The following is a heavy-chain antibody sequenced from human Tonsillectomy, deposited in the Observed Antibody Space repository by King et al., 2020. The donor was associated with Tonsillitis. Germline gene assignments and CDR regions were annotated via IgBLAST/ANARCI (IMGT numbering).Heavy chain of an antibody. Sequence: QLVQSGAEVKKPGESLKISCKASDYRFTNYWIGWVRQMPGKGLEWMGIIYPDDSDTRYRPSFQGQVTISVDKSTNTAYLQWSSLKSSDTAIYYCSRGGYFWGQGTLVTVSS. J-gene: IGHJ4*02. CDR1: DYRFTNYW. V-gene: IGHV5-51*01. CDR3: SRGGYF. D-gene: IGHD3-16*01. CDR2: IYPDDSDT.